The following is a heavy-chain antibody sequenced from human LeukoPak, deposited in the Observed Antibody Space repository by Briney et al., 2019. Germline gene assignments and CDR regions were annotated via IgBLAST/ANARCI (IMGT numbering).Heavy chain of an antibody. Sequence: SETLSLTCAVYGGSFSGDYWSWIRQPPGKGLEWIGYIYNSGSTNYNPSLKSRGTISADTSKKQFSLKLSSVTAADTAVYYCARAPNPYYYDDWGQGTLVTVSS. V-gene: IGHV4-59*01. J-gene: IGHJ4*02. CDR2: IYNSGST. CDR1: GGSFSGDY. CDR3: ARAPNPYYYDD. D-gene: IGHD3-22*01.